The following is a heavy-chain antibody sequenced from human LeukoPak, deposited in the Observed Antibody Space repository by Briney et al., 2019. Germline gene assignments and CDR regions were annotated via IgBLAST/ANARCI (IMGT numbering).Heavy chain of an antibody. Sequence: AASVKVSCKASGGTFSSYAISWLRQAPGQGLEWMRGIIPIFGTANYAQKFQGRVTITADKSTSTAYMELSSLRSEDTAVYYCAAARETGRYYYYMDVWGKGTTVTVSS. CDR2: IIPIFGTA. J-gene: IGHJ6*03. D-gene: IGHD6-6*01. V-gene: IGHV1-69*06. CDR3: AAARETGRYYYYMDV. CDR1: GGTFSSYA.